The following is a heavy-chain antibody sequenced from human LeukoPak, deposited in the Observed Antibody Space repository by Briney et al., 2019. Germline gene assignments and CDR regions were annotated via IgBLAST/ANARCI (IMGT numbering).Heavy chain of an antibody. V-gene: IGHV4-59*01. CDR3: ARTTEGGYSYGYFYYYYMDV. J-gene: IGHJ6*03. CDR2: IYYSGTT. CDR1: GGSISSYY. D-gene: IGHD5-18*01. Sequence: SETLSLTCTVSGGSISSYYWNWIRQPPGKGLEWIGYIYYSGTTNYNPSLKSRVSMSVDTSKNQFSLKLSSVTAADTAVYYCARTTEGGYSYGYFYYYYMDVWGKGTTVTISS.